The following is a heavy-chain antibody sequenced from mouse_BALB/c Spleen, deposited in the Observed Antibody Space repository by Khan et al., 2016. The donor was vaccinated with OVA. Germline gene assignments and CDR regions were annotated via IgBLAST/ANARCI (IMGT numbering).Heavy chain of an antibody. J-gene: IGHJ4*01. D-gene: IGHD2-4*01. CDR2: IRSKSNNYAT. Sequence: EVQLVESGGGLVQPKGSLKLSCAASGFTFNTYAMNWVRQAPGKGLEWVARIRSKSNNYATYYADSVKDRFTISRDDSQSMLYLQMNNLKTEDTAMYYCERRGEITTDYAMDYWGQGTSVTVSS. V-gene: IGHV10-1*02. CDR3: ERRGEITTDYAMDY. CDR1: GFTFNTYA.